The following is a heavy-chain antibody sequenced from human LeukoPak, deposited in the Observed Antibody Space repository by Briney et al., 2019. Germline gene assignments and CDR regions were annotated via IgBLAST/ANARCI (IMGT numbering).Heavy chain of an antibody. CDR3: VKHSASVLAAARFDY. D-gene: IGHD2-2*01. CDR2: ISGSGTNT. V-gene: IGHV3-23*01. Sequence: QTGGSLRLSCAASGFTFSSYAMSWVRQAPGKGLEWVSVISGSGTNTYYADSVKGRFTISRDNSKNTLYLQMNSLRAEDTALYYCVKHSASVLAAARFDYWGQGNLVTVSS. CDR1: GFTFSSYA. J-gene: IGHJ4*02.